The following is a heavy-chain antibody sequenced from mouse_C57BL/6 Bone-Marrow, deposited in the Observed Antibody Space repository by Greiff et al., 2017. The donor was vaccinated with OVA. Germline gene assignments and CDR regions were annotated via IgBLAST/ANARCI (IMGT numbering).Heavy chain of an antibody. J-gene: IGHJ2*01. V-gene: IGHV1-53*01. Sequence: QVQLQQSGTELVKPGASVKLSCKASGYTFTSYWMHWVKQRPGQGLEWIGNINPSNGGTKYNEKFKSKATLTVDKSSSTAYMQLSSLTSEDSAVYYCARGQLRLPMDYWGQGTTLTVSS. D-gene: IGHD3-2*02. CDR2: INPSNGGT. CDR3: ARGQLRLPMDY. CDR1: GYTFTSYW.